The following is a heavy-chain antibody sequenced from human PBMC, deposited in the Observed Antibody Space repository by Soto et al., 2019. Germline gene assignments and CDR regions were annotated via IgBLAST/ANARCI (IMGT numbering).Heavy chain of an antibody. J-gene: IGHJ4*02. CDR2: INAGNGNT. D-gene: IGHD2-21*02. CDR1: GYTFTSYA. V-gene: IGHV1-3*05. Sequence: QVQLVQSGAEEKKPGASVKVSCKASGYTFTSYAMHWVRQAPGQRLEWMGWINAGNGNTKDSQKFQGRVTITRDTSASTAYMELRSLRSEDTAVYYCAISGGDSFDYWGQGTLVTVSS. CDR3: AISGGDSFDY.